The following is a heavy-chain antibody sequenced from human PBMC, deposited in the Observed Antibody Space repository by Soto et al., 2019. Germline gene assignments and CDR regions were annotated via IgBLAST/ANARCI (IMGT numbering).Heavy chain of an antibody. CDR3: ARAARPYMDV. Sequence: GGSLRLSCAASGFTFSSYSMNWVRQAPGKGLEWVSYISSSSTIYYADSVKGRFTISRDNAKNSLYLQMNSLRAEDTAVYYCARAARPYMDVWGKGSTVTVSS. J-gene: IGHJ6*03. D-gene: IGHD6-6*01. CDR1: GFTFSSYS. V-gene: IGHV3-48*01. CDR2: ISSSSTI.